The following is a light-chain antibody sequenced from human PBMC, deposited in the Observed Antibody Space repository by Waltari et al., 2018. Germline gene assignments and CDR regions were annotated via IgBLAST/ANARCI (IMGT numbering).Light chain of an antibody. J-gene: IGLJ3*02. CDR1: SSDVGSYNL. CDR2: EGS. Sequence: QSALTQPASVSGSPGQSITISCTGTSSDVGSYNLVSWYQQPPGKAPKLMIYEGSKRPSGGSNRFSGSKSGNTAYLTISGRQAEDEADYYCCSYAGSSTWVFGGGTKLTVL. CDR3: CSYAGSSTWV. V-gene: IGLV2-23*01.